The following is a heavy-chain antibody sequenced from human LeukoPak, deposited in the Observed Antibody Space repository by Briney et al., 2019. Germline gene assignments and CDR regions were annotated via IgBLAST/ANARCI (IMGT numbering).Heavy chain of an antibody. J-gene: IGHJ3*02. Sequence: GGSLRLSCAASGFTFSDYYMSWIRQAPGTGLEWVSYISSSSSYTNYADSVKGRFTISRDNAKNSLYLQMYSLRTEDTAVYYCARPIAAAGTVGAFDIWGQGTMVTVSS. V-gene: IGHV3-11*03. D-gene: IGHD6-13*01. CDR2: ISSSSSYT. CDR1: GFTFSDYY. CDR3: ARPIAAAGTVGAFDI.